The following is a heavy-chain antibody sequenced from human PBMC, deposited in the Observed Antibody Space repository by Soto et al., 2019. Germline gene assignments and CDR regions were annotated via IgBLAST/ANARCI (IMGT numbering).Heavy chain of an antibody. CDR2: VYYTGST. CDR1: GYSIRSGYF. J-gene: IGHJ3*02. CDR3: ARDIHCSGGSCYGTPGAFDI. Sequence: SETLSLTCAVSGYSIRSGYFWSWIRQPPGKGLEWIGYVYYTGSTNYNPSLKSRVTISVDTSKNQFSLKLTSVTAADTAVYYCARDIHCSGGSCYGTPGAFDIWGQGTMVTVSS. V-gene: IGHV4-61*01. D-gene: IGHD2-15*01.